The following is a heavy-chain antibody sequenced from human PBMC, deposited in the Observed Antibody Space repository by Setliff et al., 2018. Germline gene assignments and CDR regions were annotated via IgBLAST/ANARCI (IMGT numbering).Heavy chain of an antibody. D-gene: IGHD5-18*01. J-gene: IGHJ4*01. V-gene: IGHV3-48*03. CDR3: AHEGRYTYGPAFDY. CDR1: GFFFRSYE. Sequence: PGGSLRLSCAASGFFFRSYEMSWVRQTPGKGLEWVSYINSGGTKIYYADSVEGRFTISRDNGKNSLFLQMNSVRAEDTAVYYCAHEGRYTYGPAFDYWGQGALVTVSS. CDR2: INSGGTKI.